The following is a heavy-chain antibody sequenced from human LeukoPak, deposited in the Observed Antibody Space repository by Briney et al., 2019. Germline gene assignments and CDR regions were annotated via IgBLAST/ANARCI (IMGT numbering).Heavy chain of an antibody. V-gene: IGHV3-73*01. CDR3: TRLEEMVEVIANDY. Sequence: GGSLRLSCAASGFTFSGSAIHWVRQASGKGLEWVGRIRSKANSYATAYAASVKGRFTISRDDSKNTAYLQMDSLKTEDTAVYYCTRLEEMVEVIANDYWGQGTLVTVSS. D-gene: IGHD2-21*01. CDR2: IRSKANSYAT. CDR1: GFTFSGSA. J-gene: IGHJ4*02.